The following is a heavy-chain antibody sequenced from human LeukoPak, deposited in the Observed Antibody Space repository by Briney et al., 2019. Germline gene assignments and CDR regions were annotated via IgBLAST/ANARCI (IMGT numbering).Heavy chain of an antibody. Sequence: LGGSLRLSCAASGFTFSDYYMSWIRQAPGKGLEWVSYISSSGSTIYYADSVKGRFTISRDNAKNSLYLQMNSLRAEDTAVYYCARDAEVYSSSRSYYGMDVWGQGTTVTVSS. V-gene: IGHV3-11*01. J-gene: IGHJ6*02. CDR1: GFTFSDYY. CDR2: ISSSGSTI. D-gene: IGHD6-13*01. CDR3: ARDAEVYSSSRSYYGMDV.